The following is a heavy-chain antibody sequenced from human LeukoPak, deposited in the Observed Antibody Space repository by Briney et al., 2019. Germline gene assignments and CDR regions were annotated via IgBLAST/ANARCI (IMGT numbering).Heavy chain of an antibody. CDR1: GGSFSGYY. CDR2: INHSGST. V-gene: IGHV4-34*01. Sequence: SETLSLTCAVYGGSFSGYYWSWIRQPPGKGLEWIGEINHSGSTNYNPSLKSRVTISVDTSKNQFSLKLSSVTAADTAVYYCARGRQRYDRWGQGTLVTVSS. D-gene: IGHD3-22*01. J-gene: IGHJ4*02. CDR3: ARGRQRYDR.